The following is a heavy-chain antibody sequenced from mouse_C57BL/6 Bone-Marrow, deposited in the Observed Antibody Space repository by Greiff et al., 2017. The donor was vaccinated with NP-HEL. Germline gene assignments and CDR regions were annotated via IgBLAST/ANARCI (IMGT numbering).Heavy chain of an antibody. V-gene: IGHV5-17*01. Sequence: EVKLMESGGGLVKPGGSLKLSCAASGFTFSDYGMHWVRQAPEKGLEWVAYISSGSSTIYYADTVKGRFTIFRDNAKTTLFLQMTSLRSEETAMYYCERGGYSNYVGWGQGTLVTVSA. D-gene: IGHD2-5*01. CDR3: ERGGYSNYVG. CDR2: ISSGSSTI. J-gene: IGHJ3*02. CDR1: GFTFSDYG.